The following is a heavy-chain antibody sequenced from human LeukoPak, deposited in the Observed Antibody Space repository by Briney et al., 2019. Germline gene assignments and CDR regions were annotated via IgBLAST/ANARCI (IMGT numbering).Heavy chain of an antibody. CDR1: GGTFSSYA. D-gene: IGHD1-20*01. J-gene: IGHJ3*02. CDR2: IIPIFGTA. CDR3: ARADNWNDLKYAFDI. Sequence: GASVKVSCKASGGTFSSYAISWVRQAPGQGLEWMGGIIPIFGTANYAQKFQGRVTITADKSTSTAYMELSSLRSEDTAVYYCARADNWNDLKYAFDIWGQGTMVTVSS. V-gene: IGHV1-69*06.